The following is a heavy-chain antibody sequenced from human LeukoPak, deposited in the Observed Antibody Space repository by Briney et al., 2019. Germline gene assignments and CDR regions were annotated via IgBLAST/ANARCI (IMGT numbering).Heavy chain of an antibody. CDR2: ISYDGSNK. Sequence: GGSLRLSCAASGFTFSSYGMHWVRQAPGKGLEWVAVISYDGSNKYYADSVKGRFTISRDNSKNTLYLQMNSLRAEDTAVYYCAGTAPINNHYYHSNRGLIDYWGQGTLVTVSS. CDR1: GFTFSSYG. V-gene: IGHV3-30*03. J-gene: IGHJ4*02. D-gene: IGHD3-22*01. CDR3: AGTAPINNHYYHSNRGLIDY.